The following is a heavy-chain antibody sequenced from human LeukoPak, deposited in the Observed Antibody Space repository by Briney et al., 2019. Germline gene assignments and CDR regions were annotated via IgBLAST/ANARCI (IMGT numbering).Heavy chain of an antibody. V-gene: IGHV1-2*02. CDR3: ARGGGSWVYYDY. CDR2: IDSNSGGT. CDR1: GYSFTGYY. D-gene: IGHD1-26*01. J-gene: IGHJ4*02. Sequence: ASVKVSCKASGYSFTGYYIHWIRQAPGQGLEWLGWIDSNSGGTTYAQKFQGRIIMTRDTSITTAYMELSRLTSDDTAVYYCARGGGSWVYYDYWGQGTLVTVSS.